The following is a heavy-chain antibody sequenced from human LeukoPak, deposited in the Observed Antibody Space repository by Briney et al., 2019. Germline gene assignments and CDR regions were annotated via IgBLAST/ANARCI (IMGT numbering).Heavy chain of an antibody. CDR3: ASSSYYDFWSGYYSSYYFDY. CDR1: GFTFSGYG. CDR2: ISYDGSNQ. V-gene: IGHV3-30*03. Sequence: GGSLRLSCAASGFTFSGYGMHWVRQAPGKELEWVAVISYDGSNQYYADSVKGRFTISRDNSKNTLSLQMNSLRAEDTAVYYCASSSYYDFWSGYYSSYYFDYWGQGTLVTVSS. D-gene: IGHD3-3*01. J-gene: IGHJ4*02.